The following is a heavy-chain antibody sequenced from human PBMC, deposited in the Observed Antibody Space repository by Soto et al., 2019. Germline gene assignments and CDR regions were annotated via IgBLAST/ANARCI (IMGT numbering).Heavy chain of an antibody. D-gene: IGHD3-3*01. J-gene: IGHJ4*02. CDR3: ARAHDHGRFDF. V-gene: IGHV1-24*01. CDR2: FDPEDGET. CDR1: GYTLTELS. Sequence: ASVKVSCKVSGYTLTELSMHLVRQAPGKGLEWMGGFDPEDGETIYAQKFQGRVTMTADTSTDTAYMELSSLRSDDTAVYYCARAHDHGRFDFWRQGTLVTASS.